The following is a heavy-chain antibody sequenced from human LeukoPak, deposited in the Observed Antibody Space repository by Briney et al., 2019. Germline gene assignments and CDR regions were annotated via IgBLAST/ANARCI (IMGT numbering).Heavy chain of an antibody. V-gene: IGHV1-24*01. J-gene: IGHJ3*02. CDR2: FDPEDGET. Sequence: GASVKVSCKVSGYTLTELSMHWVRQAPGKGLEWMGGFDPEDGETIYAQKFQGRVTMTEDTSTDTAYMELSSLRSEDTAVYYCATLSANSGSFDIWGQGTMVTVSS. D-gene: IGHD3-10*01. CDR1: GYTLTELS. CDR3: ATLSANSGSFDI.